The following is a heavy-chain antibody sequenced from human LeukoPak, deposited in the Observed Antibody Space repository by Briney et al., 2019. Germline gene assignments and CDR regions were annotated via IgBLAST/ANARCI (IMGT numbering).Heavy chain of an antibody. CDR3: ARDLCWGCFDD. J-gene: IGHJ4*02. Sequence: GGSLRLSCAASGFTFDDYAMHWVRQAPGKGLEWVSGISWNSGSIGYADSVKGRFTISRDNSRNTLYLQMNSLRVDDTAVYYCARDLCWGCFDDWGQGNLVTVSS. V-gene: IGHV3-9*01. CDR1: GFTFDDYA. D-gene: IGHD3-10*02. CDR2: ISWNSGSI.